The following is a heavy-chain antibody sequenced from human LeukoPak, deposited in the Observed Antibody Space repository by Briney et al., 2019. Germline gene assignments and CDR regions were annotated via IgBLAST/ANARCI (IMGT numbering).Heavy chain of an antibody. CDR1: GFTFTNYA. V-gene: IGHV3-30*04. Sequence: PGGSLRLSCAVSGFTFTNYAMHWVRPAPGKGGEGVAGISSDGNDKYYGESVKGRLIISRDNFRNTVNLEMSRLRPEDSGLYYCVRDLTYGARFDYWGQGTLVTVSS. J-gene: IGHJ4*02. CDR3: VRDLTYGARFDY. CDR2: ISSDGNDK. D-gene: IGHD4-17*01.